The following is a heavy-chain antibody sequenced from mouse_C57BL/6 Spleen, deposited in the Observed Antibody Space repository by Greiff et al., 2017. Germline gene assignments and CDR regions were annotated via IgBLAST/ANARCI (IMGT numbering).Heavy chain of an antibody. CDR2: IYPGDGDT. D-gene: IGHD2-1*01. J-gene: IGHJ2*01. CDR1: GYAFSSSW. Sequence: VQGVESGPELVKPGASVKISCKASGYAFSSSWMNWVKQRPGKGLEWIGRIYPGDGDTNYNGKFKGKATLTADKSSSTAYMQLSSLTSEDSAVYFCASPYGNYPYYLDYWGQGTTLTVSS. V-gene: IGHV1-82*01. CDR3: ASPYGNYPYYLDY.